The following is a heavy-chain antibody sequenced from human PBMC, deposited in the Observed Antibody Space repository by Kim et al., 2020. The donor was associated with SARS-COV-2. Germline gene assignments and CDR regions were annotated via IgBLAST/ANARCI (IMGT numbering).Heavy chain of an antibody. J-gene: IGHJ6*03. D-gene: IGHD1-26*01. Sequence: SSVKVSCKASGGTFSSYAISWVRQAPGQGLEWMGRIIPILGIANYAQKFQGRVTITADKSTSTAYMELSSLRSEDTAVYYCAIFKATDGYYYYMDVWGKGTTVTVSS. CDR3: AIFKATDGYYYYMDV. CDR2: IIPILGIA. CDR1: GGTFSSYA. V-gene: IGHV1-69*04.